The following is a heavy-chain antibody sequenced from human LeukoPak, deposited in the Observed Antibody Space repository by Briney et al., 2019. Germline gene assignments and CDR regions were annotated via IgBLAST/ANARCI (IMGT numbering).Heavy chain of an antibody. D-gene: IGHD3-22*01. J-gene: IGHJ3*02. Sequence: GGSLRHSCAASGFTVSSNYMSWVRQAPGKGLEWVSVIYSGGSTYYADSVKGRFTISRDNSKNTLYLQMNSLRAEDTAVYYCARKEYYYDSSGDDAFGIWAEGRMVTVSS. CDR3: ARKEYYYDSSGDDAFGI. CDR2: IYSGGST. CDR1: GFTVSSNY. V-gene: IGHV3-66*01.